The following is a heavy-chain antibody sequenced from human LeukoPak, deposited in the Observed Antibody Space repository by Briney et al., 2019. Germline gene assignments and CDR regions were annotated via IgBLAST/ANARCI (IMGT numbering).Heavy chain of an antibody. D-gene: IGHD2-2*01. Sequence: SETLSLTCTVSGGSINGGNYYWTWLRQPAGKGLERIGRISPSGSTNHNPSLTSRVTISVDTSKNQFSLKLKFVTAADTAVYYCARVSYQEGVDYWGQGTLVTVSS. CDR2: ISPSGST. J-gene: IGHJ4*02. CDR3: ARVSYQEGVDY. V-gene: IGHV4-61*02. CDR1: GGSINGGNYY.